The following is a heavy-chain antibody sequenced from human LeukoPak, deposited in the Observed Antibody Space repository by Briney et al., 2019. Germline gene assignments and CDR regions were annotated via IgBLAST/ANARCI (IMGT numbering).Heavy chain of an antibody. CDR2: INPNGGST. V-gene: IGHV1-46*01. CDR3: ARDRAGANADCYFDY. Sequence: ASVTVSCKASGYTFTSYYMHWVRQAPGQGLEWMGIINPNGGSTSYAQKFQGRVTMIRDTSTSTVYVELSSLRSDDTAVYYCARDRAGANADCYFDYWGQGTLVTVSS. CDR1: GYTFTSYY. D-gene: IGHD4/OR15-4a*01. J-gene: IGHJ4*02.